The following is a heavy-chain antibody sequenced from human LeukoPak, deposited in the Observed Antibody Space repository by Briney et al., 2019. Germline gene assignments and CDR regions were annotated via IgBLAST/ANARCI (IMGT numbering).Heavy chain of an antibody. CDR2: IYPGDSDT. D-gene: IGHD3-22*01. CDR1: GYSFTSYW. Sequence: GESLKISCKGSGYSFTSYWIGWVRQMPGKGLEWMGIIYPGDSDTRYSPSFQGQVTISVDKSISTAYLQWSSLKASDTAMYYCARGDITMIVVTGNDAFDIWGQGTMVTVSS. J-gene: IGHJ3*02. CDR3: ARGDITMIVVTGNDAFDI. V-gene: IGHV5-51*01.